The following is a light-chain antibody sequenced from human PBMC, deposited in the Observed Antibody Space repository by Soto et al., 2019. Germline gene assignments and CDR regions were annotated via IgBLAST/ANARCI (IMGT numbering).Light chain of an antibody. V-gene: IGKV3-15*01. Sequence: EIVLTQSPATLSVSPGERATLSCRASESVRTSLAWYQQKPGRSPSLLIYGASNRATGLPARFSGSGSGTEFTLTISSLQSEDFAVYYCQQYDTSPPRYTFGQGTKVEIK. CDR1: ESVRTS. CDR3: QQYDTSPPRYT. CDR2: GAS. J-gene: IGKJ2*01.